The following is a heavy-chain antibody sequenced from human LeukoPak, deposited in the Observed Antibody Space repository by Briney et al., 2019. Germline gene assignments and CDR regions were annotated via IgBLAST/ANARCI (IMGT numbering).Heavy chain of an antibody. CDR1: GFTFSSYA. CDR3: ARGLGYCTSTTCLLPFDY. CDR2: IVSDGYKA. J-gene: IGHJ4*02. V-gene: IGHV3-23*01. Sequence: KSGGSLRLSCAASGFTFSSYAMSWVRQAPGKGLEWVATIVSDGYKAYYADSVKGRFAISRDNSQNTVHLQMNSLRAEDTAMYYCARGLGYCTSTTCLLPFDYWGQGTLVTVSS. D-gene: IGHD2-2*01.